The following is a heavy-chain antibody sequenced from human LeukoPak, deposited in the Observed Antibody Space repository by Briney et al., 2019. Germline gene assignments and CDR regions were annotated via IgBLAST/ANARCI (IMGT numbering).Heavy chain of an antibody. J-gene: IGHJ4*02. Sequence: PGGSLRLSCAASGFTFGSYSMNWVRQAPGKGLEWVSYISSSSSTIYYADSVKGRLTISRDDAKNSLYLQMNSLRAEDTAVYYCAREMGIVGAWGQGTLVTVSS. CDR2: ISSSSSTI. CDR1: GFTFGSYS. V-gene: IGHV3-48*01. D-gene: IGHD1-26*01. CDR3: AREMGIVGA.